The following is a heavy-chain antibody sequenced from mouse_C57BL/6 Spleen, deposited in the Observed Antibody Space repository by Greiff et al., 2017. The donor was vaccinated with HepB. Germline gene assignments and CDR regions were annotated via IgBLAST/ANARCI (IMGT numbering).Heavy chain of an antibody. CDR2: ISYDGSN. CDR1: GYSITSGYY. V-gene: IGHV3-6*01. CDR3: AREGYDSAWFAY. J-gene: IGHJ3*01. D-gene: IGHD2-4*01. Sequence: EVQLQESGPGLVKPSQSLSLTCSVTGYSITSGYYWNWIRQFPGNKLEWMGYISYDGSNNYNPALKNRISIIRDTSKNQFFLKLNSVTTEDTATYYCAREGYDSAWFAYWGQGTLVTVSA.